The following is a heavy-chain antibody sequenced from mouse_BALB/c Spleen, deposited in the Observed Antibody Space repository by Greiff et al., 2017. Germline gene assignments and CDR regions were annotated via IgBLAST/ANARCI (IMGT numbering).Heavy chain of an antibody. D-gene: IGHD2-14*01. CDR3: ASSPYYRFPFAY. CDR2: ISNGGGST. V-gene: IGHV5-12-2*01. CDR1: GFTFSSYT. Sequence: EVKLMESGGGLVQPGGSLKLSCAASGFTFSSYTMSWVRQTPGKRLEWVAYISNGGGSTYYPDTVKGRFTISRDNAKNTLYLQMSSLKSEDTAMLDCASSPYYRFPFAYWGQGTLVTVSA. J-gene: IGHJ3*01.